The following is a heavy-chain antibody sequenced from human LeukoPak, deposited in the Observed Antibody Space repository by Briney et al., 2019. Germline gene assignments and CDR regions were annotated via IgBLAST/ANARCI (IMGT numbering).Heavy chain of an antibody. CDR2: ISSSGSTI. Sequence: GGSLRLSCAASGFTFSDYYMSWIRQAPGKGLEWVSYISSSGSTIYYADSVKGGFTISRDNAKNSLYLQMNSLRAEDTAVYYCARDSGYDGPRLDAFDIWGQGTMVTVSS. CDR1: GFTFSDYY. CDR3: ARDSGYDGPRLDAFDI. J-gene: IGHJ3*02. D-gene: IGHD5-12*01. V-gene: IGHV3-11*04.